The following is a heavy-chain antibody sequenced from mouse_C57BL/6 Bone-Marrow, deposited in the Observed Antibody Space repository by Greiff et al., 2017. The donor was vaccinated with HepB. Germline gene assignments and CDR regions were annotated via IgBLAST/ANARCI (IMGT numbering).Heavy chain of an antibody. Sequence: VQLQQSGPVLVKPGASVKMSCKASGYTFTDYYMNWVKQSHGKSLEWIGVINPYNGGTSYNQKFKGKATLTVDKSSSTAYMELNSLTSEDSAVYYCARSGGGYLYWGQGTTLTVSS. CDR2: INPYNGGT. CDR3: ARSGGGYLY. CDR1: GYTFTDYY. J-gene: IGHJ2*01. V-gene: IGHV1-19*01. D-gene: IGHD2-3*01.